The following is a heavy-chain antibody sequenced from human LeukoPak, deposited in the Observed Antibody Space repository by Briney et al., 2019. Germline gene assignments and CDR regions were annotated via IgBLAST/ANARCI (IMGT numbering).Heavy chain of an antibody. D-gene: IGHD6-19*01. CDR2: INSDGRTT. CDR1: GFTFSSYW. Sequence: GGSLRLSCAASGFTFSSYWMHWVRQAPGKGLVWVSRINSDGRTTIYADSVKGRFTISRDNAKNSLYLQMNSLRAEDTAVYYCARVEWGSGWYVDDYWGQGTLVTVSS. V-gene: IGHV3-74*01. CDR3: ARVEWGSGWYVDDY. J-gene: IGHJ4*02.